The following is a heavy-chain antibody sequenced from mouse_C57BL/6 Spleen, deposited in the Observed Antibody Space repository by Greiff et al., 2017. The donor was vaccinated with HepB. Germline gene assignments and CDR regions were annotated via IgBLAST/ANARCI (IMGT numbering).Heavy chain of an antibody. CDR3: ARYGDSGTPFAY. V-gene: IGHV1-50*01. J-gene: IGHJ3*01. D-gene: IGHD2-13*01. Sequence: VQLQQSGAELVKPGASVKLSCKASGYTFTSYWMQWVKQRPGQGLEWIGEIDPSDSYTNYNQKFKGKATLTVDTSSSTAYMQLSSLTSEDSAVYYGARYGDSGTPFAYWGQGTLVTVSA. CDR1: GYTFTSYW. CDR2: IDPSDSYT.